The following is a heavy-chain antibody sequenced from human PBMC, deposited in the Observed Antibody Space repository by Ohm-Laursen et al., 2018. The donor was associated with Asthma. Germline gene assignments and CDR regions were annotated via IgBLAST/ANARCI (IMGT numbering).Heavy chain of an antibody. J-gene: IGHJ4*02. V-gene: IGHV3-30*18. CDR1: GFTFSSYG. CDR2: ISYDGNNK. D-gene: IGHD4-17*01. Sequence: SLRLSCAASGFTFSSYGMHWVRQAPGKGLEWVAVISYDGNNKYCADSVKGRFTISRDNSKNTLYLQMNSLRAEDTAVYYCAKGSEGSWAITVTGDWGQGTLVTVSS. CDR3: AKGSEGSWAITVTGD.